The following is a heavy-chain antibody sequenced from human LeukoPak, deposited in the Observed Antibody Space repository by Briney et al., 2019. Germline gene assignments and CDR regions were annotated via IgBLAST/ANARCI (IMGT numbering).Heavy chain of an antibody. V-gene: IGHV4-59*03. CDR3: ATTTIGSSSLYYFDY. J-gene: IGHJ4*02. CDR2: VYYSGSA. Sequence: SETLSLTCTISDGSISTYYWSWIRQPPGKGLEWIGYVYYSGSADYNPSLRSRVTLSVDTSKNQFSLTLTSVTAADTAMYYCATTTIGSSSLYYFDYWGRGTLVTVSS. CDR1: DGSISTYY. D-gene: IGHD6-6*01.